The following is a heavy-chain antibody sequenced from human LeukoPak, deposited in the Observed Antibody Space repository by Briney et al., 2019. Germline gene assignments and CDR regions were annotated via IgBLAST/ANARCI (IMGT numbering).Heavy chain of an antibody. J-gene: IGHJ4*02. V-gene: IGHV3-7*01. CDR3: ARDGTYYDFWSGYYTPTYYFDY. CDR1: GFTFSSYW. Sequence: QTGGSLRLSCAASGFTFSSYWMSWVRQAPGKGLEWVANIKQDGSEKYYVDSVKGRFTISRDNAKNSLYLQMNSLRAEDTAVYYCARDGTYYDFWSGYYTPTYYFDYWGQGTLVTVSS. D-gene: IGHD3-3*01. CDR2: IKQDGSEK.